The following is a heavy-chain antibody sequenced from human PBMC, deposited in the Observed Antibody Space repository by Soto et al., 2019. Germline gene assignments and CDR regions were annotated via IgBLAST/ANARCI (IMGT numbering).Heavy chain of an antibody. V-gene: IGHV3-13*01. J-gene: IGHJ4*02. CDR1: GFTFSGFD. D-gene: IGHD6-13*01. CDR3: AKSQEIGTHFFDS. CDR2: IGTAGDT. Sequence: GESLKISCEASGFTFSGFDMHWVRQPTGKGLEWVSSIGTAGDTYYAVSVKGRFTISRDNAKNSLSLQMNSLRAGDMAVYFCAKSQEIGTHFFDSWGQGTQVTVS.